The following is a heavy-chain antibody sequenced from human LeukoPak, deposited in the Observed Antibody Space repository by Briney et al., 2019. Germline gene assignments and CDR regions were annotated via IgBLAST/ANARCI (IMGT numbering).Heavy chain of an antibody. V-gene: IGHV3-23*01. J-gene: IGHJ4*02. D-gene: IGHD6-19*01. CDR2: ISGSGGST. Sequence: GGSLRLSCAASGFTFSSYAMSWVRQAPGKGLEWVSAISGSGGSTYYADSVKGRFTISRDNSKNTLYLQMNSLRAEDTAVYYCAKAGRGYSSGWGPSMFDYWGQGTLVTVSS. CDR3: AKAGRGYSSGWGPSMFDY. CDR1: GFTFSSYA.